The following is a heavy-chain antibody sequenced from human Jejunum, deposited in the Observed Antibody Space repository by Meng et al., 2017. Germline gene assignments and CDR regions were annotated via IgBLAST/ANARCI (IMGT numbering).Heavy chain of an antibody. CDR1: GYTFINYY. V-gene: IGHV1-46*01. Sequence: ASVKVSCKASGYTFINYYMHWLRQAPGQGLEWMGQINPSSGYTTYSQKFQGRVSMTSDTSTSTVHMELSSLRSEDTAVYFCATPYGSGSYYTLHHDHWGQGTQVTVSS. CDR3: ATPYGSGSYYTLHHDH. D-gene: IGHD3-10*01. CDR2: INPSSGYT. J-gene: IGHJ4*02.